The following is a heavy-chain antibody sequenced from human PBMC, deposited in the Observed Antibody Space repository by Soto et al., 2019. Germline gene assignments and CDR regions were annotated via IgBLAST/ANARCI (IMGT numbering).Heavy chain of an antibody. Sequence: GGSLRLSCAASGFTFSSYGMHWVRQAPGKGLEWVAVIWYDGSNKYYADSVKGRFTISRDNSKNTLYLQMNSLRAEDTAVYYCARAQVYSSSSNQRKYYYYYGMDVWGQGTTVTVSS. V-gene: IGHV3-33*01. CDR1: GFTFSSYG. D-gene: IGHD6-6*01. J-gene: IGHJ6*02. CDR3: ARAQVYSSSSNQRKYYYYYGMDV. CDR2: IWYDGSNK.